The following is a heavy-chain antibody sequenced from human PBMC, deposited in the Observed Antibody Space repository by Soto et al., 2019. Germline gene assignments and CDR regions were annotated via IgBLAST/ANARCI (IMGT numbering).Heavy chain of an antibody. Sequence: ASVKVSCKASGYTFTSYGISWVRQAPGQGLEWMGWISAYNGNTNYAQKLQGRVTMTTDTSTSTAYMELRSLRSDDTAVYYCARAIVVVVAAKLYYYGMDVWGQGTTVTVSS. CDR2: ISAYNGNT. CDR3: ARAIVVVVAAKLYYYGMDV. CDR1: GYTFTSYG. D-gene: IGHD2-15*01. V-gene: IGHV1-18*01. J-gene: IGHJ6*02.